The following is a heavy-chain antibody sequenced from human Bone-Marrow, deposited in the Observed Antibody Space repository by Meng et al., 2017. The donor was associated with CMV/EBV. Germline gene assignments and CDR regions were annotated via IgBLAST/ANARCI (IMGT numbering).Heavy chain of an antibody. D-gene: IGHD5-12*01. CDR1: GFTFNSYW. Sequence: GESLKISWAASGFTFNSYWMSWVRQAPGKGLEWVANIKQDGSEKYYVDSVKGRFTISRDNAKNSLYLQMNSLRAEDTAVYYCARERYSGYDLILFYYYGMDVWGQGTTVTVSS. CDR2: IKQDGSEK. V-gene: IGHV3-7*01. CDR3: ARERYSGYDLILFYYYGMDV. J-gene: IGHJ6*02.